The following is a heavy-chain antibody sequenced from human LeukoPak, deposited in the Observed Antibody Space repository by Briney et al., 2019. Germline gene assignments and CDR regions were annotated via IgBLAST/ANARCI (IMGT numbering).Heavy chain of an antibody. J-gene: IGHJ4*02. CDR2: SYFRGST. D-gene: IGHD6-13*01. CDR3: GSSHSSSWYDW. Sequence: SETLSLTCSVSGDSLSSSHTYYWGWIRQPPGKGLEWIGSSYFRGSTYSSPSLRSRVVISVDTSKNQFSLKLNSVTAADMAVYYCGSSHSSSWYDWWGQGTLVTVTS. CDR1: GDSLSSSHTYY. V-gene: IGHV4-39*07.